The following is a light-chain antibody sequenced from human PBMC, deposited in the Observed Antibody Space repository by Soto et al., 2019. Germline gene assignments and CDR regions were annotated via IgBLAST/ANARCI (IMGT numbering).Light chain of an antibody. Sequence: DIQMTQSPSSLSASVGDRVTITCRASQGISNYLAWYQQKPGKVPKLLIYAASTLQSGVPSRFSGSGSGTDFTLTISNLQHEDVATYYCQKYNSAPTWTFGQGTKVEIK. CDR2: AAS. CDR1: QGISNY. V-gene: IGKV1-27*01. CDR3: QKYNSAPTWT. J-gene: IGKJ1*01.